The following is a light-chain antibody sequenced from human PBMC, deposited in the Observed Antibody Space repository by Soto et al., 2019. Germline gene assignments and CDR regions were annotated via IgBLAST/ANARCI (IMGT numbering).Light chain of an antibody. CDR1: QSVSGN. Sequence: IVMTQSPATLSMSPGERVTLSCRASQSVSGNLAWYQQKLGQAPRLLIYDTSTRATGIPARFSGSGSGTEFNLIISSQQSEVCASCYCQQYHNWPTFGQGTRVEIK. V-gene: IGKV3-15*01. CDR2: DTS. J-gene: IGKJ5*01. CDR3: QQYHNWPT.